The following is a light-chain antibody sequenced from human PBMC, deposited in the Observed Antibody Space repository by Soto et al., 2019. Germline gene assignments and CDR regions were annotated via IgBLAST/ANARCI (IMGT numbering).Light chain of an antibody. CDR1: SSDVGAYDY. V-gene: IGLV2-8*01. CDR2: DVT. Sequence: QSALTQPPSASGSPGQSIAISCSGTSSDVGAYDYVSWYQQHPGKAPRLIIYDVTKRPSGVPDRFSGSKSGNTACLTVSGLQAEDEADYYCSSYAGINNFGVFGGGTKLTVL. CDR3: SSYAGINNFGV. J-gene: IGLJ2*01.